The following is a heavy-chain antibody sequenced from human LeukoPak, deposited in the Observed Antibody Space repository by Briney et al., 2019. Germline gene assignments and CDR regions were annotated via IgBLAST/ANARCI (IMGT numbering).Heavy chain of an antibody. CDR1: GGSISLYY. V-gene: IGHV4-59*01. Sequence: PSETLSLTCTVSGGSISLYYWSWMRQTPGKELEWIGYIFYSGSTNYNPSLKRRVTISVDTSKNQFSLKLSSATAADTAVYYCARDSSSSAFDYWGQGTLVTVSS. CDR2: IFYSGST. J-gene: IGHJ4*02. D-gene: IGHD6-6*01. CDR3: ARDSSSSAFDY.